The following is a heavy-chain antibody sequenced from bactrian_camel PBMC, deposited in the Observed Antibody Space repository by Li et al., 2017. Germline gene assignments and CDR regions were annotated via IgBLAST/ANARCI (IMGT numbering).Heavy chain of an antibody. D-gene: IGHD5*01. Sequence: QVQLVKSGGGLVQPGGSLRLSCAASGFTFSTYYISWVRQAPGKGLEWVSASHSQNSGAYYDDSVKGRFTISRDNAKNTLYLQMDSLKSEDTAVYFCAQVSRGRGAFGHWGQGTQVTVS. CDR3: AQVSRGRGAFGH. CDR1: GFTFSTYY. CDR2: SHSQNSGA. V-gene: IGHV3-2*01. J-gene: IGHJ4*01.